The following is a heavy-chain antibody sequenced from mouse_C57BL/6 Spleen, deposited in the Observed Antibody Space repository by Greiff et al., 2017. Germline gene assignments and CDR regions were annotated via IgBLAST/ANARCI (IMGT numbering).Heavy chain of an antibody. Sequence: QVQLQQPGAELVKPGASVKLSCKASGYTFTSYWMHWVKQRPGQGLEWIGMIHPNSGSTNYNEKFKSKATLTVDKSSSTAYMQLSSLTSEDSAVYYCARPTIYYDYGSWFAYWGQGTLVTVSA. D-gene: IGHD2-4*01. V-gene: IGHV1-64*01. CDR1: GYTFTSYW. CDR3: ARPTIYYDYGSWFAY. CDR2: IHPNSGST. J-gene: IGHJ3*01.